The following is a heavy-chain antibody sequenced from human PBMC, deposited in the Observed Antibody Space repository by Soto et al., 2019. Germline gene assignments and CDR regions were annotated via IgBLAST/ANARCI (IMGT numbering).Heavy chain of an antibody. D-gene: IGHD3-16*01. CDR2: IRGDGINT. Sequence: GGSVRLSCAASGFTFSNYWMHWVRQAPGKGLVWVSLIRGDGINTKYADSVKGRLTISRDKAKNTLFLQMNSLTAEVTAVYYCSTLYGPFESWGQETLCTV. CDR1: GFTFSNYW. J-gene: IGHJ3*02. V-gene: IGHV3-74*01. CDR3: STLYGPFES.